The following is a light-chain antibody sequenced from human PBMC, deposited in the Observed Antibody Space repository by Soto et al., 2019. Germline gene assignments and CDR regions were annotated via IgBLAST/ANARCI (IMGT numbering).Light chain of an antibody. CDR2: DAS. V-gene: IGKV3-20*01. CDR3: QQFSSYPLT. J-gene: IGKJ4*01. Sequence: EFVLTQSPGTLSLSPGERATLSCRASQTVRNNYLAWYQQKPGQAPKLLIYDASSRATGIPDRFSGGGSGTDFILTISRLEPEDFAVYYCQQFSSYPLTFGGGTKVEIE. CDR1: QTVRNNY.